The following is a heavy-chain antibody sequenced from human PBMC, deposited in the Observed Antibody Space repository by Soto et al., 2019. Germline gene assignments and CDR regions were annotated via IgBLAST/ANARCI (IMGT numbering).Heavy chain of an antibody. J-gene: IGHJ5*02. V-gene: IGHV2-5*01. D-gene: IGHD3-10*02. CDR2: IYWNDDK. CDR3: VHRRECFCVLSWIEP. CDR1: GFSLSTSGVG. Sequence: QITLKESGPTLVQPTQTLTLTCTFSGFSLSTSGVGVAWFRQPPGKTLEWLALIYWNDDKRYSPSLKIRLNNDKDTSKNQVVLTMTIIVTVAIATYDCVHRRECFCVLSWIEPWGHGTLVTVSS.